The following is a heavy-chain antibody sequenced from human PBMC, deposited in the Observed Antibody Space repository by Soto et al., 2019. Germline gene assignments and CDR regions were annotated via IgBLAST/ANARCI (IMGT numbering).Heavy chain of an antibody. J-gene: IGHJ5*02. CDR3: ARSWGLYCSSSRCYSPWFDP. CDR2: IRSSGGSI. V-gene: IGHV3-48*03. Sequence: EVQLVESGGGLVQPGGSLRLSCAGSGFTFNSHEMTWVRQAPGKGLEGISSIRSSGGSIYYADSVKGRFTVSRDNAKNSLYLQMNSLRAEDTAVYYCARSWGLYCSSSRCYSPWFDPWGRGTLVTVSS. D-gene: IGHD2-2*02. CDR1: GFTFNSHE.